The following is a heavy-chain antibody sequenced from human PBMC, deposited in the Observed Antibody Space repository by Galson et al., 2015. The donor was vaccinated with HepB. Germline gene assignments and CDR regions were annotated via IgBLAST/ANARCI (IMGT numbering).Heavy chain of an antibody. V-gene: IGHV3-21*01. Sequence: SLRLSCAASRFTFSSYTMNWVRQTPGKGLEWVSSISSGTGYIYYADSVRGRFTISRDNAKSSLYLQMHRLRAEDTAVYYCARGSYCGGDCYSDDAFDIWGQGTMVTVSS. CDR1: RFTFSSYT. CDR2: ISSGTGYI. J-gene: IGHJ3*02. CDR3: ARGSYCGGDCYSDDAFDI. D-gene: IGHD2-21*02.